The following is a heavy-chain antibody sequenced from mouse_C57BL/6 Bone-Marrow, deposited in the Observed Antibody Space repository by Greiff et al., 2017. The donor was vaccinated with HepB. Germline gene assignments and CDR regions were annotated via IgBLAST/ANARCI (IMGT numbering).Heavy chain of an antibody. CDR1: GYTFTSYG. J-gene: IGHJ2*01. V-gene: IGHV1-81*01. CDR2: IYPRSGNT. Sequence: VQGVESGAELARPGASVKLSCKASGYTFTSYGISWVKQRTGQGLEWIGEIYPRSGNTYYNEKFKGKATLTADKSSSTAYMELRSLTSEDSAVYFCASQRDGSSPAYYFDYWGQGTTLTVSS. D-gene: IGHD1-1*01. CDR3: ASQRDGSSPAYYFDY.